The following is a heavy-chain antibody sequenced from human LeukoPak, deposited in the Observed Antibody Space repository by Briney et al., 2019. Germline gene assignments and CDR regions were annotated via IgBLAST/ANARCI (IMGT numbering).Heavy chain of an antibody. D-gene: IGHD3-22*01. CDR2: ISAYNGNT. Sequence: ASVKVSCKASGYTFTSYGISWVRQAPGQGLEWMGWISAYNGNTNYAQKLQGRVTMTTDTSTSTAYMELRRLRSDDTAVYYCARDPDVSTHDSSGYPRLFDYWGQGTLVTVSS. V-gene: IGHV1-18*01. CDR3: ARDPDVSTHDSSGYPRLFDY. J-gene: IGHJ4*02. CDR1: GYTFTSYG.